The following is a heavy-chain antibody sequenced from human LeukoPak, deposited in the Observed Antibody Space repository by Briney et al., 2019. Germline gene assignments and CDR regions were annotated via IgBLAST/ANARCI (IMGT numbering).Heavy chain of an antibody. CDR3: ARDPRYSSTWCYFDY. CDR1: GFTFSSYA. D-gene: IGHD6-13*01. CDR2: VWYDGTKK. J-gene: IGHJ4*02. V-gene: IGHV3-33*01. Sequence: GGSLRLSCAASGFTFSSYALHWVRQAPGKGLEWVAVVWYDGTKKYYADSVKGRFTISRDNSKNTLYLQMNSLRAEDTAVYYCARDPRYSSTWCYFDYWGQGTLVTVSS.